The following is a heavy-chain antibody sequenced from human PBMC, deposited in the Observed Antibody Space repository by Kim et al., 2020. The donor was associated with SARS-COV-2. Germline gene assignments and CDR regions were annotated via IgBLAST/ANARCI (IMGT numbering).Heavy chain of an antibody. CDR2: ISSSSSYI. CDR3: ASRMVQLERRHAFDI. D-gene: IGHD1-1*01. CDR1: GFTFSSYS. V-gene: IGHV3-21*01. Sequence: GGSLRLSCAASGFTFSSYSMNWVRQAPGKGLEWVSSISSSSSYIYYADSVKGRFTISRDNAKNSLYLQMNSLRAEDTAVYYCASRMVQLERRHAFDIWGQGTMVTVSS. J-gene: IGHJ3*02.